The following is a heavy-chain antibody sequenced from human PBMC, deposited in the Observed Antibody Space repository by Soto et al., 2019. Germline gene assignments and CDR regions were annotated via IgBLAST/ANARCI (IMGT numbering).Heavy chain of an antibody. CDR1: GFTFISYA. CDR2: ISFDGSTE. J-gene: IGHJ6*02. V-gene: IGHV3-30-3*01. CDR3: ARSRHGSGSYTHFYYGLDF. D-gene: IGHD3-10*01. Sequence: QVQLVESGGGVVQPGRSLRLSCAASGFTFISYAMHWVRQAPCKGLEWVAVISFDGSTESYADSVKGRFTISRDNSKNPVYLQMTSLRSEDTAVYYCARSRHGSGSYTHFYYGLDFCGQGTTVTVSS.